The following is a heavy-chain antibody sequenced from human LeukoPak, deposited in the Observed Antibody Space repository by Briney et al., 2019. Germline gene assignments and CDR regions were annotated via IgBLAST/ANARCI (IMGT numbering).Heavy chain of an antibody. CDR2: INHSGST. D-gene: IGHD4-17*01. CDR3: ARGRYGDYERYFDY. Sequence: SETLSLTCAVYGGSFRGYYWSWIRQPPGKGLEWIGEINHSGSTNYNPSLKSRVTISVDTSKNQFSLKLSSVTAADTAVYSCARGRYGDYERYFDYWRQGTLVTVSS. J-gene: IGHJ4*02. CDR1: GGSFRGYY. V-gene: IGHV4-34*01.